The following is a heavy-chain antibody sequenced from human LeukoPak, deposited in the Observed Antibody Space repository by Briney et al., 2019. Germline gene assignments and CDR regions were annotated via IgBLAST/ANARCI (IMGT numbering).Heavy chain of an antibody. D-gene: IGHD5-24*01. CDR2: ISGSGGST. CDR1: GFTLCSHA. CDR3: ANKEMATTGGY. V-gene: IGHV3-23*01. J-gene: IGHJ4*02. Sequence: GALRLSCAAPGFTLCSHALRWVRPAPGKGVGGVSAISGSGGSTYYADSVKGRFTISRDNSKNTLYLQMNSLRAEDTAVYYCANKEMATTGGYWGQGTLVTVSS.